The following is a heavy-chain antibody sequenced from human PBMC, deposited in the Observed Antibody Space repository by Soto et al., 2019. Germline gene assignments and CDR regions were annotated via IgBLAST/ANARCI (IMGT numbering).Heavy chain of an antibody. V-gene: IGHV4-39*01. CDR3: ARIKTYYYGSGSYGDAFDI. CDR1: GGSINNTYW. J-gene: IGHJ3*02. D-gene: IGHD3-10*01. CDR2: IYYSGST. Sequence: SETLSLICAVSGGSINNTYWWSWVRQPPGKGLEWIGSIYYSGSTYYNPSIESRVTISVDTSKNQFSLKLSSVTAADTAVYYCARIKTYYYGSGSYGDAFDIWGQGTMVTVSS.